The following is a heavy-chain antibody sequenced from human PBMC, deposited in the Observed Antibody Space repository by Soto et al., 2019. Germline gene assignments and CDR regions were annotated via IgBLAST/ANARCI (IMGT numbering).Heavy chain of an antibody. CDR2: INPILDAT. D-gene: IGHD6-25*01. Sequence: QEQVVQSGPAMKEPGSSVKVSCRASGIMSSGYGFSWVRQAPGQGLEWVGMINPILDATHYAQNLQGRVSLSVDKSTETAYVEVTSLRPQDTAIYFCATMKRARLDSWGRGTVVTVSS. J-gene: IGHJ4*02. CDR3: ATMKRARLDS. CDR1: GIMSSGYG. V-gene: IGHV1-69*09.